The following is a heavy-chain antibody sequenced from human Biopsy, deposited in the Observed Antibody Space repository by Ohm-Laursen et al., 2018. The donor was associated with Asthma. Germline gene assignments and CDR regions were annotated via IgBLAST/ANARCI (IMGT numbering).Heavy chain of an antibody. J-gene: IGHJ4*02. D-gene: IGHD1-7*01. V-gene: IGHV3-23*01. CDR1: GFTFGGYA. CDR3: ARDSLGISGTIYWYDW. Sequence: SLRLSCAASGFTFGGYAMSWARQAPGKGLEWVSTISPDGRSAHGPDSFQGRFTISRDNSKDTLYLQMNSLTPDDTAVYFCARDSLGISGTIYWYDWWGQGTLVTVSS. CDR2: ISPDGRSA.